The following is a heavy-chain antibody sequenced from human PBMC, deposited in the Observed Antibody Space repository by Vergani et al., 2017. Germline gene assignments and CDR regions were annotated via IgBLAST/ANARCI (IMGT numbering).Heavy chain of an antibody. V-gene: IGHV3-7*03. CDR2: IKQDGSEK. CDR3: ARDTAMVVFDY. Sequence: EVQLLESGGGLVQPGGSLRLSCAASGFTFSSYAMSWVRQAPGKGLEWVANIKQDGSEKYYVDSVKGRFTISRDNAKNSLYLQMNSLRAEDTAVYYCARDTAMVVFDYWGQGTLVTVSS. J-gene: IGHJ4*02. D-gene: IGHD5-18*01. CDR1: GFTFSSYA.